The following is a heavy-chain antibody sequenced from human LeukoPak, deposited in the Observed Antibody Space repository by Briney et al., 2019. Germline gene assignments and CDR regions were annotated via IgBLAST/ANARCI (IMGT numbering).Heavy chain of an antibody. CDR3: TTDPILWFGDPDDSFDAFDI. D-gene: IGHD3-10*01. CDR1: GFTFSNAW. Sequence: GGSLRLSCAASGFTFSNAWMSWVRQAPGKGLEWVGRIKSKTDGGTTDYAAPVKGRFTISRDDSKNTLYLQMNSLKTEDTAVYYCTTDPILWFGDPDDSFDAFDIWGQGTMVTVSS. J-gene: IGHJ3*02. V-gene: IGHV3-15*01. CDR2: IKSKTDGGTT.